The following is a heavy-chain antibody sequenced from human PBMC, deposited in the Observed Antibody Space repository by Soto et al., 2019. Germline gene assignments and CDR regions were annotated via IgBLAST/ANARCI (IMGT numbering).Heavy chain of an antibody. CDR2: ISAYNGNT. D-gene: IGHD3-22*01. CDR1: GYTFTSYG. V-gene: IGHV1-18*01. CDR3: AREWTDYYDSKGPSDY. Sequence: RASVKVSCKASGYTFTSYGISWVRQAPGQGLEWMGWISAYNGNTNYAQKLQGRVTMTTDTSTSTAYMELRSLRSDDTAVYYCAREWTDYYDSKGPSDYWGQGTLVTVSS. J-gene: IGHJ4*02.